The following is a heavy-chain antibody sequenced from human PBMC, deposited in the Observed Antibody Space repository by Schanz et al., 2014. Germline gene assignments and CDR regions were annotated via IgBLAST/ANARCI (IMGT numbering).Heavy chain of an antibody. D-gene: IGHD3-22*01. CDR3: ARAGQDYSDSSGYATYYFGN. V-gene: IGHV1-2*02. J-gene: IGHJ4*02. CDR1: GYTFTRSG. Sequence: QVQLVQSGGEVKTPGASVKVSCKASGYTFTRSGISWVRQAPGQGLEWMGRINPNSGGTNYAQKFQGRVTMTRDTSISTAYMELHRLRSDDTAVYYCARAGQDYSDSSGYATYYFGNWGQGTLVTVSS. CDR2: INPNSGGT.